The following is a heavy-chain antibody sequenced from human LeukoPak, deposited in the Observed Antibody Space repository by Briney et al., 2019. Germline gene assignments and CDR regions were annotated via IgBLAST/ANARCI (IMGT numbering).Heavy chain of an antibody. CDR3: VRDDCGDNCYAGGY. J-gene: IGHJ4*02. Sequence: SAVKIACKASGYSFTNYVVHWVRHAPGQRPEWMGWIKAGNGDTKYSPNFQDRVTITRDISANTVYVELSSLTSEDTDLYYRVRDDCGDNCYAGGYWGQGTLITVSS. CDR2: IKAGNGDT. CDR1: GYSFTNYV. D-gene: IGHD2-21*02. V-gene: IGHV1-3*01.